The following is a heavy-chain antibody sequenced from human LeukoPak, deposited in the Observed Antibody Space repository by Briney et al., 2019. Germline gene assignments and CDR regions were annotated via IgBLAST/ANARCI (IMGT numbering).Heavy chain of an antibody. J-gene: IGHJ3*02. CDR1: GGTFSSYA. CDR2: IIPILGIA. D-gene: IGHD4-17*01. CDR3: ARRTKNDYGDYGAFDI. Sequence: EASVKVSCQASGGTFSSYAISWVRQAPGQGLEWMGRIIPILGIANYAQKFQGRVTITADKSTSTAYMELSSLRSEDTAVYYCARRTKNDYGDYGAFDIWGQGTMVTVSS. V-gene: IGHV1-69*04.